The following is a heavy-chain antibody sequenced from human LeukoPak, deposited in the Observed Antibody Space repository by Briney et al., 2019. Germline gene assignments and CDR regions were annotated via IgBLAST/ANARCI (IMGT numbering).Heavy chain of an antibody. D-gene: IGHD6-25*01. J-gene: IGHJ4*02. CDR3: ARDLLLYSSGWTGFFAY. CDR2: INVHNVNT. V-gene: IGHV1-18*01. CDR1: GYTFSSYG. Sequence: ASVKVSCKPSGYTFSSYGISWVRQAPGQGLEWMGWINVHNVNTKYTQKFQGRVTMTTDISTSTAYMELTGLRSDDTAVYYCARDLLLYSSGWTGFFAYWGQGPLSPSP.